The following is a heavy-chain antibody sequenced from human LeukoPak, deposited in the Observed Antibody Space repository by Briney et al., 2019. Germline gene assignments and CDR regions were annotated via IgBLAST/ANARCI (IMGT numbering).Heavy chain of an antibody. CDR1: GGSFSGYY. D-gene: IGHD1-26*01. J-gene: IGHJ6*02. V-gene: IGHV4-34*01. Sequence: NTSETLSLTCAVYGGSFSGYYWSWIRQPPGKGLEWIGEINHSGSANYNPSLKSRVTMSIDTSKNHFSLKLISVTAADTAVYYCREERRRTSGSYGMYDYYGMDVWGQGTTVTVSS. CDR2: INHSGSA. CDR3: REERRRTSGSYGMYDYYGMDV.